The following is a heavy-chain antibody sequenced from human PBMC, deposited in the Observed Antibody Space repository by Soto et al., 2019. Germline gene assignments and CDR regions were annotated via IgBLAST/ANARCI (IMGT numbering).Heavy chain of an antibody. Sequence: NPSETLSLTCTVSGAALSSGGYFYTWVRQPPGKGMEWLGYIYYSGGTNYNPSLKSRVTISLDKSKSQFSLRLISVTAADTAVYYCTREQSDDNYFDXWGQGTLVTVSX. D-gene: IGHD6-19*01. CDR1: GAALSSGGYF. V-gene: IGHV4-61*08. CDR3: TREQSDDNYFDX. J-gene: IGHJ5*02. CDR2: IYYSGGT.